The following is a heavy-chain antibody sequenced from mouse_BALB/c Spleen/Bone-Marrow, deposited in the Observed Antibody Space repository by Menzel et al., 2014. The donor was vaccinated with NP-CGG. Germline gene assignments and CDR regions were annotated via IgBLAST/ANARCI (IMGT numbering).Heavy chain of an antibody. CDR2: IWAGGST. CDR3: ARDGTAY. V-gene: IGHV2-9*02. D-gene: IGHD4-1*01. CDR1: GFSLTSYG. J-gene: IGHJ3*01. Sequence: VQLQQSGPGLVPPSQSLSITCTVSGFSLTSYGVHWVRQPPGKGLEWLGEIWAGGSTNYNSALMSRLSISKDNSKSQVFLKMNSLQTDDTAMYYCARDGTAYWGQGTLVTVSA.